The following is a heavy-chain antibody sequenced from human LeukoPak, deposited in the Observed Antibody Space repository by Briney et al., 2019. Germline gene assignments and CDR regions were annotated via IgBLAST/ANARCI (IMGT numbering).Heavy chain of an antibody. D-gene: IGHD4-11*01. CDR2: ISWDGGLT. V-gene: IGHV3-43D*03. Sequence: GRSLRLSCAASGFTFHDFAMHWVRQAPGKGLEWVSLISWDGGLTYYADSMEGRFTISRDNSKNSLYLQMNSLRTEDTALYYCAKPRRGTITTGPAYTHWGQGTLVTVSS. J-gene: IGHJ4*02. CDR1: GFTFHDFA. CDR3: AKPRRGTITTGPAYTH.